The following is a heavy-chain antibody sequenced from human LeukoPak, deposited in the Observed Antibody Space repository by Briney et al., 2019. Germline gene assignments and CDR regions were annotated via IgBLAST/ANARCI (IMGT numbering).Heavy chain of an antibody. J-gene: IGHJ5*02. CDR2: INPNSGGT. Sequence: ASVKVSRKASGYTFTGYYMHWVRQAPGQGLEWMGWINPNSGGTNYAQKFQGWVTMTRDTSISTAYMELSRLRSDDTAVYYCARYHGDYGVDPWGQGTLVTVSS. D-gene: IGHD4-17*01. V-gene: IGHV1-2*04. CDR3: ARYHGDYGVDP. CDR1: GYTFTGYY.